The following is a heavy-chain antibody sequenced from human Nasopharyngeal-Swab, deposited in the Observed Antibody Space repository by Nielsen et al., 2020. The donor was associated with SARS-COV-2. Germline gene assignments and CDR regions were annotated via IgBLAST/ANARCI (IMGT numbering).Heavy chain of an antibody. CDR3: TKNTPMVDTYSYYMDV. V-gene: IGHV3-23*01. CDR2: ISGSGGST. D-gene: IGHD3-10*01. CDR1: GFTFSSYA. Sequence: GGSLRLSCAASGFTFSSYAMSWVRQAPGKGLEWVSAISGSGGSTYYADSVKGRFTISRDNSKNTLYLQINSLRAEDTAVYYCTKNTPMVDTYSYYMDVWGEGATVTVSS. J-gene: IGHJ6*03.